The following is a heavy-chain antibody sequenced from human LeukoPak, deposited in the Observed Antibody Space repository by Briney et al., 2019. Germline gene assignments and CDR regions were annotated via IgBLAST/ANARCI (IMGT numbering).Heavy chain of an antibody. J-gene: IGHJ3*02. V-gene: IGHV3-30*18. CDR1: GFTFSGYG. CDR3: AKGDYGGNSHAFDI. D-gene: IGHD4-23*01. Sequence: GGSLRLSCAASGFTFSGYGMHWVRQALGMGLEWVAVISHDGGNGYYADSVQGRCTISRDNSKNTLYLQVNGLRAEDTAVYYCAKGDYGGNSHAFDIWGQGTMVTVSS. CDR2: ISHDGGNG.